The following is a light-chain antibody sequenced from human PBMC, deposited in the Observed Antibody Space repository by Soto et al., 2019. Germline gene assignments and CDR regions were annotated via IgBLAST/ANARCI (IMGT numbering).Light chain of an antibody. Sequence: QSVLTQPASVSGSPGQSITISCTGTSSDIGYYNYVFWFQQHPGKAPKLIILEVRNRPSGVSDRFSGSKSGNTASLTISGLQAEDEGHYYCASLTTTNTYVFGSGTQLTV. V-gene: IGLV2-14*01. CDR1: SSDIGYYNY. CDR2: EVR. J-gene: IGLJ7*01. CDR3: ASLTTTNTYV.